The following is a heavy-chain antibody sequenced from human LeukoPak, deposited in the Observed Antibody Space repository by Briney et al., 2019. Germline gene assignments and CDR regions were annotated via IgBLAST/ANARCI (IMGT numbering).Heavy chain of an antibody. CDR1: GFTFSSYA. CDR2: ISGSGGST. CDR3: AKGDLYYYYYYMDV. J-gene: IGHJ6*03. D-gene: IGHD3-16*01. V-gene: IGHV3-23*01. Sequence: PGGSLRLSCAASGFTFSSYAMSWVRQAPGKGLEWVSAISGSGGSTYYADSVKGRFTISRDNSKNTLYLQMNSPRAEDTAVYYCAKGDLYYYYYYMDVWGKGTTVTVSS.